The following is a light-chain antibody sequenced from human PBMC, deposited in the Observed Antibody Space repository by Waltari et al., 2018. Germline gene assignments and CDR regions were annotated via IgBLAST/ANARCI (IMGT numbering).Light chain of an antibody. CDR1: QGISSW. CDR3: QQANSFPIFT. J-gene: IGKJ3*01. Sequence: DIQMTQSPSSVSASVGDRVTITCRASQGISSWLAWYQHKPGKAPKLLIYAASSLQSGVPSRFSGSGSGTDFTLTISSLQPEDFATYYCQQANSFPIFTFGPGTKVDIK. V-gene: IGKV1-12*01. CDR2: AAS.